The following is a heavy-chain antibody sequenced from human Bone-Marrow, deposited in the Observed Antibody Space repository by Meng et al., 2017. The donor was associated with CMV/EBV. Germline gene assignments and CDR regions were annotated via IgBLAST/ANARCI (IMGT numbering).Heavy chain of an antibody. V-gene: IGHV3-33*01. Sequence: GESLKISCTASGFTFNNYGMHWVRQAPGKGLEWVALIWYDGSNKYYADSVKGRFTISRDNAKNSLYLQMNSLRAEDTAVYYCARDLYSSSSDDYYYGMDVWGQGTTVTVSS. J-gene: IGHJ6*01. CDR3: ARDLYSSSSDDYYYGMDV. CDR2: IWYDGSNK. D-gene: IGHD6-6*01. CDR1: GFTFNNYG.